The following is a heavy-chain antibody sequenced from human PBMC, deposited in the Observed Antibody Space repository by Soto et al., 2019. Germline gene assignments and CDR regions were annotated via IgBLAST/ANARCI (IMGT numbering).Heavy chain of an antibody. D-gene: IGHD6-13*01. CDR2: LGVRST. Sequence: GGSLRLSGAASVFTFSNYAMSWVRQAPGMGLEWVSTLGVRSTYYADSVKGRFTISRDNSNNALYLQMNSLRVGDTAVYYCAKGTLVKPPGTRAFDVWGQGTMVTVSS. V-gene: IGHV3-23*01. CDR3: AKGTLVKPPGTRAFDV. CDR1: VFTFSNYA. J-gene: IGHJ3*01.